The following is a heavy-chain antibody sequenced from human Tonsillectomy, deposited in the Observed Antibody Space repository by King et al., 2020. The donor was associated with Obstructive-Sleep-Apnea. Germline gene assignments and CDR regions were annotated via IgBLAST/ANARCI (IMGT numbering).Heavy chain of an antibody. CDR2: ISSSSSTM. V-gene: IGHV3-48*04. CDR1: GFTFSIYS. D-gene: IGHD2-2*01. CDR3: ASWGACTGTSCYDY. Sequence: VQLVESGGGLVQPGGSLRLSCAASGFTFSIYSMNWVRQAPGKGLEWVSYISSSSSTMFYADSVKGRFTISRDNAKNSLYLQMNSLRAEDTAVYYCASWGACTGTSCYDYWGQGTLVTVSS. J-gene: IGHJ4*02.